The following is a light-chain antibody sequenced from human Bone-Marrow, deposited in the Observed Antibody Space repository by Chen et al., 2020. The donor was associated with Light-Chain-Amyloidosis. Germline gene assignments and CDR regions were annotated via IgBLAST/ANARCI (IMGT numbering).Light chain of an antibody. Sequence: SYVLTQPSSVSVAPGQTATIACGGNNIGSTSVHWYQQTPGEAPRLVDYDDSDRPSGIPERLSGSDSESAATLTISGVEAGEEADWYWQVWGRSGGRPVFGRGTELTVL. CDR3: QVWGRSGGRPV. V-gene: IGLV3-21*02. CDR1: NIGSTS. CDR2: DDS. J-gene: IGLJ3*02.